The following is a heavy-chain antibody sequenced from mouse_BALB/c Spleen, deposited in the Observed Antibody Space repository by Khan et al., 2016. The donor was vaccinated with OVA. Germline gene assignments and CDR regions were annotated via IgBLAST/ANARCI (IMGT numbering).Heavy chain of an antibody. V-gene: IGHV1-69*02. CDR3: TRGDPGNFDY. CDR1: GYTFTNYW. J-gene: IGHJ2*01. CDR2: IYPSDSYT. D-gene: IGHD2-13*01. Sequence: VQLQQPGAELVRPGASVKLSCKTSGYTFTNYWINWVKQRPGQGLEWIGNIYPSDSYTNYNQKFKDKATLTVDKSSSTAYMQRTSPTSEDSAVYYCTRGDPGNFDYWGHGTTLTVSS.